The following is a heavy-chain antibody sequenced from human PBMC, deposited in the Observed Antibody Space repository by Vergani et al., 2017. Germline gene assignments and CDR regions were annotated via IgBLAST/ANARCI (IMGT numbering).Heavy chain of an antibody. CDR1: GYTFTSYY. V-gene: IGHV1-46*01. D-gene: IGHD5-18*01. CDR3: ARADVDTAMGDYFDW. CDR2: INPSGGST. Sequence: QVQLVQSGAEVKKPGASVKVSCKASGYTFTSYYMHWVRQAAGQGLEWMGIINPSGGSTSYAQKFQGRVTMTRDTSTSTVYMELSSLRSEDTAVYYCARADVDTAMGDYFDWWGQGSLVSVST. J-gene: IGHJ4*02.